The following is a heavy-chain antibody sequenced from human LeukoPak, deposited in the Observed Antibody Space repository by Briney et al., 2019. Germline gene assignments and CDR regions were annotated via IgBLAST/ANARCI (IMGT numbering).Heavy chain of an antibody. CDR1: VYTFTPYY. J-gene: IGHJ5*02. CDR2: INPNSGGT. V-gene: IGHV1-2*02. CDR3: ARGLRRAAAGTNNWFDP. D-gene: IGHD6-13*01. Sequence: ASLKLSSTASVYTFTPYYMHSVRQSPGHGLKWRGWINPNSGGTNYAQKFEGRVTMTRDTSISTAYRELSRLRSDDTAVYYCARGLRRAAAGTNNWFDPWGQGTLVTVSS.